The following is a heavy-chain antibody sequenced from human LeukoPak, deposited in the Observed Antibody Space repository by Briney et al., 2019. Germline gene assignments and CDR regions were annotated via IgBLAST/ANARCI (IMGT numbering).Heavy chain of an antibody. CDR3: ARQAVVGATRWFDP. J-gene: IGHJ5*02. V-gene: IGHV4-39*01. CDR2: IYYSGST. D-gene: IGHD1-26*01. CDR1: GGSISSSSYY. Sequence: SETLSLTCTVSGGSISSSSYYWGWIRQPPGTGLEWIGSIYYSGSTYYNPSLKSRVTISADTSKNLFSLKVRSVTAADTAVYYCARQAVVGATRWFDPWGQGTLVTVSS.